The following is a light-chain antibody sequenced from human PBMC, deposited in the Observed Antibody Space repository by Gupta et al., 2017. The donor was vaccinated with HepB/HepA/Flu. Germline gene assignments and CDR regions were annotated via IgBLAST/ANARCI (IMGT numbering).Light chain of an antibody. V-gene: IGKV3-20*01. Sequence: IVLTQSPGTLSLSPGERATLSCRASQSVSSNFLAWYQQKPGQAPRLLIYGASSRATGIPDRCSGSGSGTDFTLTISRLEPEDFAVYYCQQYGSSPLTFGGGTKVEIK. CDR1: QSVSSNF. CDR2: GAS. J-gene: IGKJ4*01. CDR3: QQYGSSPLT.